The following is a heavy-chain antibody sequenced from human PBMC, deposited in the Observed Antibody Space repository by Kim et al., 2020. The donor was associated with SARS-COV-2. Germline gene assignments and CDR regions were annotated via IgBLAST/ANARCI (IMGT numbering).Heavy chain of an antibody. Sequence: GESLKISCKGSGYSFTSYWIGWVRQMPGKGLEWMGIIYPGDSDTRYSPSFQGQVTISADKSISTAYLQWSSLKASDTTMYYCASTLGYSSSWKGYGMDVWGQGTTVTVSS. J-gene: IGHJ6*02. V-gene: IGHV5-51*01. CDR1: GYSFTSYW. D-gene: IGHD6-13*01. CDR2: IYPGDSDT. CDR3: ASTLGYSSSWKGYGMDV.